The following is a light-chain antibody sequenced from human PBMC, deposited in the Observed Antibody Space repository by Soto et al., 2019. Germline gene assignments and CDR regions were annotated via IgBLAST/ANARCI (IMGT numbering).Light chain of an antibody. CDR3: SSYTSSSTLE. Sequence: QSALTQPASVSGSPGQSITISCTGTSSDVGGYNYVSWHQHHPGIAPKLMIYEVSNRPSGVSNRFSGSKSGNTASLTISGLQAEDEADYYCSSYTSSSTLEFGGGTKLTVL. J-gene: IGLJ3*02. CDR1: SSDVGGYNY. V-gene: IGLV2-14*01. CDR2: EVS.